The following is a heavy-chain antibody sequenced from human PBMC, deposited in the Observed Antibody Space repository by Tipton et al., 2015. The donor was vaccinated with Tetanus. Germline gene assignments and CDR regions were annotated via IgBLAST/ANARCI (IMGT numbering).Heavy chain of an antibody. CDR3: ARVACSSTSCYSHYFDY. Sequence: LRLSCTVSGGSISSIYSWSWIRQPPGKGLEWIGYVFRSGSADYNPSLKSRVNISLDRSENQISLMLTSVTAADTAVYYCARVACSSTSCYSHYFDYWGPGSLVTVSS. V-gene: IGHV4-30-2*01. CDR1: GGSISSIYS. CDR2: VFRSGSA. D-gene: IGHD2-2*01. J-gene: IGHJ4*02.